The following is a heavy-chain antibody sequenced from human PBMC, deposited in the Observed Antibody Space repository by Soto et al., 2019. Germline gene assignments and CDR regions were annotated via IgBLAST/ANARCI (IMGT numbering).Heavy chain of an antibody. CDR3: AKDKTVMGWYFDL. Sequence: PGGSLRLSCAASGFTFSSYGMHWVRQAPGKGLEWVAVISYDGSNKYYADSVKGRFTISRDNSKNTLYLQMNSLRAEDTAVYYCAKDKTVMGWYFDLWGRGTLVTVSS. CDR1: GFTFSSYG. J-gene: IGHJ2*01. CDR2: ISYDGSNK. V-gene: IGHV3-30*18. D-gene: IGHD5-18*01.